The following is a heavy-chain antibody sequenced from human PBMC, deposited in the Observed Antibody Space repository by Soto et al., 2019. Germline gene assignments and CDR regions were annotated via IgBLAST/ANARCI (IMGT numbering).Heavy chain of an antibody. D-gene: IGHD6-6*01. Sequence: QITLKESGPTLVKPTEALTVTCTFSGFSLTTSGVGVGWIRQPPGKALEWLALIYWDDDKRYSPSLKNRLTITKDTSRNQVVLTLPNLDPVDTATYYCAHSLYASSDDAFDFWGQGTLVTVSS. J-gene: IGHJ3*01. CDR1: GFSLTTSGVG. CDR2: IYWDDDK. V-gene: IGHV2-5*02. CDR3: AHSLYASSDDAFDF.